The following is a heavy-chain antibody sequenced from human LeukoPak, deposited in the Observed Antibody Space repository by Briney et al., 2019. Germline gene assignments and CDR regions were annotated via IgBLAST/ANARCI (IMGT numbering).Heavy chain of an antibody. CDR2: IDSSSRSI. CDR3: AREGVGGYTEAFDY. V-gene: IGHV3-21*01. CDR1: GFTFSLYS. D-gene: IGHD5-12*01. Sequence: VGSLRLSCAASGFTFSLYSMNWVRQAPGKGLKWVSSIDSSSRSIYYADSVKGRFTVSRDDAKNSLYLQMNSLRAEDTAVYYCAREGVGGYTEAFDYCGQGTLVTVSS. J-gene: IGHJ4*02.